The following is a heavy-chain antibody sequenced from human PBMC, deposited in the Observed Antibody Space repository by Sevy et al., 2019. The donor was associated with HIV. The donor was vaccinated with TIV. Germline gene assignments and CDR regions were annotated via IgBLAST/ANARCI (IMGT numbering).Heavy chain of an antibody. CDR2: IIPIFGTA. J-gene: IGHJ4*02. Sequence: ASLKVSCKASGGTFSSYAISWVRQAPGQGLEWMGGIIPIFGTANYAQKFQGRVTITADKSTSTAYMELSSLRSEDTAVYYCARALRGSDSSSWYIPFDYWGQGTLVTVSS. D-gene: IGHD6-13*01. CDR1: GGTFSSYA. CDR3: ARALRGSDSSSWYIPFDY. V-gene: IGHV1-69*06.